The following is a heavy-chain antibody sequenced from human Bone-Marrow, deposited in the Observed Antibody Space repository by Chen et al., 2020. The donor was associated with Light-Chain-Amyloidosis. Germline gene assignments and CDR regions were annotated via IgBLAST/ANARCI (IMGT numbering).Heavy chain of an antibody. CDR2: ISSGSTYI. Sequence: EVQLVESGGGLVKPGGSLRLSFAASGFTFSAYAMNWVRQAPGKGLEWVSSISSGSTYIFYTTSVKGRFTISRDNAKNSLFLQMNSLRGEDTAVYYCASGLYGDYADFWGQGTLVTVSS. CDR1: GFTFSAYA. CDR3: ASGLYGDYADF. D-gene: IGHD4-17*01. J-gene: IGHJ4*02. V-gene: IGHV3-21*02.